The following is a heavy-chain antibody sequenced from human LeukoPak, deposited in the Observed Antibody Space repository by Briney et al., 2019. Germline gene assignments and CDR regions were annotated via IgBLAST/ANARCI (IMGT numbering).Heavy chain of an antibody. V-gene: IGHV4-59*01. Sequence: PSETLSLTCTVSGASISNYYWGWIRQLPPGKGLEWIGYFYYSGSTNYNPSHKSRVSISVGTSKNQFSLNLNSVTAADTAVYYCARLGNSGYKGGVMDVWGPGTTVTVSS. CDR2: FYYSGST. CDR3: ARLGNSGYKGGVMDV. CDR1: GASISNYY. J-gene: IGHJ6*02. D-gene: IGHD5-12*01.